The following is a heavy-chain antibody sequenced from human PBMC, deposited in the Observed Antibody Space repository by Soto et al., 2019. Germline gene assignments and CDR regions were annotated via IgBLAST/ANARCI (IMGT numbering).Heavy chain of an antibody. CDR1: GGSFSGYY. CDR3: ARGVRIQLWTAYYYYGMDV. J-gene: IGHJ6*02. CDR2: INHSGST. V-gene: IGHV4-34*01. Sequence: ETLSLTCAVYGGSFSGYYWSWIRQPPGKGLEWIGEINHSGSTNYNPSLKSRVTISVDTSKNQFSLKLSSVTAADTAVYYCARGVRIQLWTAYYYYGMDVWGQGTTVTVSS. D-gene: IGHD5-18*01.